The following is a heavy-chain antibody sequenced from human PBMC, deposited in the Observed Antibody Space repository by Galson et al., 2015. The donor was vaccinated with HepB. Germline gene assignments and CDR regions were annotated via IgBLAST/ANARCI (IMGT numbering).Heavy chain of an antibody. D-gene: IGHD7-27*01. Sequence: PALVKPTQTLTLTCTFSGFSLSTSGVAVGWIRQPPGKALEWLALIYWNDDKRYSPSLKSRVTITKDTSKNQVVLTLTNTDPMDTGTYYCARSRELGMNFDYWGQGTLVTVSS. J-gene: IGHJ4*02. CDR1: GFSLSTSGVA. CDR2: IYWNDDK. CDR3: ARSRELGMNFDY. V-gene: IGHV2-5*01.